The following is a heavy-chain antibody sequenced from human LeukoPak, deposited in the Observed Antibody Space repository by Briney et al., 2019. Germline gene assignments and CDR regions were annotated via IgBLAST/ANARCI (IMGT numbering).Heavy chain of an antibody. CDR3: ARDRSQSSVVPAARANYLGYYYMDV. Sequence: SETLSLTCTVSGGSTSSYYWSWIRQPAGKGLEWIGRIYTSGSTNYNPSLKSRVTMSVDTSKNQFSLKLSSVTAADTAVYYCARDRSQSSVVPAARANYLGYYYMDVWGKGTTVTVSS. V-gene: IGHV4-4*07. D-gene: IGHD2-2*01. CDR2: IYTSGST. J-gene: IGHJ6*03. CDR1: GGSTSSYY.